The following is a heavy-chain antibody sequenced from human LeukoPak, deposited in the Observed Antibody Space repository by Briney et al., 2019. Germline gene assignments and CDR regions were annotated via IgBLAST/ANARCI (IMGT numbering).Heavy chain of an antibody. V-gene: IGHV1-18*01. CDR3: ARVGRDYDFWSGYHSARLAEYFQH. J-gene: IGHJ1*01. CDR1: GYTFTSYG. Sequence: GASVKVSCKASGYTFTSYGISWVRQAPGQGLEWMGWISAYNGNTNYAQKLQGRVTMTTDTSTSTAYMELRSLRSEDTAVYYCARVGRDYDFWSGYHSARLAEYFQHWGQGTLVTVSS. D-gene: IGHD3-3*01. CDR2: ISAYNGNT.